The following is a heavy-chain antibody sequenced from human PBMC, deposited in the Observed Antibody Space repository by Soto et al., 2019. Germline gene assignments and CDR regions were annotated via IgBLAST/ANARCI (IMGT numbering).Heavy chain of an antibody. D-gene: IGHD1-1*01. CDR3: ARVIPQRQGRNMDV. J-gene: IGHJ6*02. V-gene: IGHV4-31*03. CDR2: INHRGSL. Sequence: PSETLSLTCTVTGGSMTTGDQYWTWIRHRPGEGLEWFGYINHRGSLYYNPSLESRVSMSVDTSKNQFSLNLSSVTAADTAVYYCARVIPQRQGRNMDVWGQGTTVTVSS. CDR1: GGSMTTGDQY.